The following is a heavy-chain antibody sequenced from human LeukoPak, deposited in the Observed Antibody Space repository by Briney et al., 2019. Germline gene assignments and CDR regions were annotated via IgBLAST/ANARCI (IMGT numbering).Heavy chain of an antibody. V-gene: IGHV3-74*01. J-gene: IGHJ4*02. CDR1: GFTFSSYW. CDR3: ARDRIAAAGDY. Sequence: QPGGPLRLSCAASGFTFSSYWMHWVRQAPGKGLVWVSRINSDGSSTSYADSVKGRFTISRDNAKNTLYLQMNSLRAEDTAVYYCARDRIAAAGDYWGQGTLVTVSS. D-gene: IGHD6-13*01. CDR2: INSDGSST.